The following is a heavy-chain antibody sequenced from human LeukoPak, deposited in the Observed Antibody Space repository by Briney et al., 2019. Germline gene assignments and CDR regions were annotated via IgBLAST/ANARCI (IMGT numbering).Heavy chain of an antibody. Sequence: SETLSLTCTVSGGSISSYYWSWIRQPAGKGLEWIGRIYTSGSTNYNPSLKSRVTMSVDTSKNQFSLKLSSVTAADTAVYYCARLRGCGSRGSCLNWFDPWGQGTLVTVSS. CDR1: GGSISSYY. D-gene: IGHD2-15*01. V-gene: IGHV4-4*07. J-gene: IGHJ5*02. CDR3: ARLRGCGSRGSCLNWFDP. CDR2: IYTSGST.